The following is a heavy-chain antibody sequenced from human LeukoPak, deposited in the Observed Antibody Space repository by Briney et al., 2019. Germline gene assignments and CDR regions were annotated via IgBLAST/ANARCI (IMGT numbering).Heavy chain of an antibody. V-gene: IGHV2-5*02. CDR2: IYWDDDK. D-gene: IGHD2-15*01. Sequence: SGPTLVNPTQTLTLTCTFSGFSLSTSGVGVGWIRQPPGKALEWLALIYWDDDKRYSPSLKGRLTITKDTSKNQVVLTMTNMDPVDTATYYCAHTYCSGGSCYSDFGAFDIWGQGTMVTVSS. CDR3: AHTYCSGGSCYSDFGAFDI. CDR1: GFSLSTSGVG. J-gene: IGHJ3*02.